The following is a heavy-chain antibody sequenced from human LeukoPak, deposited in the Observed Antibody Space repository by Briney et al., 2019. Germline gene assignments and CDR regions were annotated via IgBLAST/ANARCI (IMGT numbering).Heavy chain of an antibody. CDR2: IYYSGST. CDR1: DDSINESIYY. V-gene: IGHV4-59*08. Sequence: PSETLSLTCSVSDDSINESIYYWSWIRQPPGKGLEWIGYIYYSGSTNYNPSLKSRVTISVDTSKNQFSLKLSSVTAADTAVYYCARAGLLWFGELSPGWFDPWGQGTLVTVSS. D-gene: IGHD3-10*01. CDR3: ARAGLLWFGELSPGWFDP. J-gene: IGHJ5*02.